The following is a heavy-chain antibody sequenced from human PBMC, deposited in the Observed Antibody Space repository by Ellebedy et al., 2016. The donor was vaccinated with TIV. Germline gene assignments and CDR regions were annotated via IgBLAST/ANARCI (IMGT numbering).Heavy chain of an antibody. Sequence: GESLKISCTASGFTFSNFAMGWVCQAPGKGLEWVSALTTGGVTFYADSVKGRFTISRDSSKNTLYLQMNSLRVEDTAIYFCAKDSGRSGWISDYWGQGTLVTVSS. CDR3: AKDSGRSGWISDY. V-gene: IGHV3-23*01. CDR1: GFTFSNFA. J-gene: IGHJ4*02. D-gene: IGHD3-10*01. CDR2: LTTGGVT.